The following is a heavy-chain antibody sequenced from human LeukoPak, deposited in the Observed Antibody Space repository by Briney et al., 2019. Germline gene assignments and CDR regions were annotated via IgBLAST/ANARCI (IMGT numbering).Heavy chain of an antibody. J-gene: IGHJ4*02. Sequence: GGSLRLSCGASGFTFDDYAMHWVRQAPGKGLEWVSGISWNSGSIGYADSVKGRFTISRDNAKNSLYLQMNSLRAEDTALYYCAAGYSSSWYLVYWGQGTLVTVSS. CDR3: AAGYSSSWYLVY. CDR2: ISWNSGSI. V-gene: IGHV3-9*01. D-gene: IGHD6-13*01. CDR1: GFTFDDYA.